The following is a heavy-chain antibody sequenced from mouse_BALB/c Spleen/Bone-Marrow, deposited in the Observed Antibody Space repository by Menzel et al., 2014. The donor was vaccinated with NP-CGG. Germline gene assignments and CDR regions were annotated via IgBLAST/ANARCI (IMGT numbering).Heavy chain of an antibody. V-gene: IGHV1-80*01. CDR3: ASVYDYGRGYAMDY. J-gene: IGHJ4*01. CDR2: IYPGDGDT. Sequence: VQLQQSGAELVRPGSSVKISCKASGYAFSNYGMNWVKQRPGQGLEWIGQIYPGDGDTNYNGKFKGRVTLTADKSSSTAYTQLSSLTSEDSAVYFCASVYDYGRGYAMDYWGQGTSVTVSS. CDR1: GYAFSNYG. D-gene: IGHD2-4*01.